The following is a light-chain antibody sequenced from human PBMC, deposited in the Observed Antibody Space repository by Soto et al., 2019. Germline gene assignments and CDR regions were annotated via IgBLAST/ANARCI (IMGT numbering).Light chain of an antibody. CDR3: QSYDSSLSGSL. V-gene: IGLV1-40*01. J-gene: IGLJ2*01. Sequence: QSVLTQPPSVSGAPGQRVTISCTGGSSNIGAGYDVHWYQQLPGAAPKLLIYGNNNRPSGVPDRFSGSKSGTSASLVITGLQAEDGADYYCQSYDSSLSGSLFGGGTKLTVL. CDR1: SSNIGAGYD. CDR2: GNN.